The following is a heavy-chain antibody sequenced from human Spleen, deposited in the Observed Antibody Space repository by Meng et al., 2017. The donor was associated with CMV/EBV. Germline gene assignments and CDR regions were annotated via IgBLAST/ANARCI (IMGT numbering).Heavy chain of an antibody. CDR2: INPNSGGT. V-gene: IGHV1-2*02. Sequence: ASVKVSCKASGYTFTGYYMHWVRQAPGQGLEWMGWINPNSGGTNYAQKFQGGVTMTRDTSISTAYMELSRLRSDDTAVYYCARAPIYCSSTSCSFYYYYGMDVWGQGTTVTVSS. D-gene: IGHD2-2*01. CDR1: GYTFTGYY. J-gene: IGHJ6*02. CDR3: ARAPIYCSSTSCSFYYYYGMDV.